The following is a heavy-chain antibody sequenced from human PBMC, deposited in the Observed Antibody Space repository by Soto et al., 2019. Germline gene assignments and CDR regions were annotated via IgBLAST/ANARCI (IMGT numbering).Heavy chain of an antibody. V-gene: IGHV3-21*01. J-gene: IGHJ6*02. D-gene: IGHD3-3*01. CDR3: ARTYYDFWSGYYPTYYYYYGMDV. CDR1: GFTFSSYS. CDR2: ISSSSSYI. Sequence: GGSLRLSCAASGFTFSSYSMNWVRQAPGKGLEWVSSISSSSSYIYYADSVKGRFTISRDNAKNSLYLQMNSLRAEDTAVYYCARTYYDFWSGYYPTYYYYYGMDVWGQGTTVTVSS.